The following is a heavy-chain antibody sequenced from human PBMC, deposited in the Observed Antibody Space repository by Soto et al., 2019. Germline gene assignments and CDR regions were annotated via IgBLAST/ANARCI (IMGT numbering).Heavy chain of an antibody. V-gene: IGHV1-18*01. D-gene: IGHD3-22*01. CDR3: ARDAAYYYDSSGPDAFDI. CDR1: GYTFTSYG. Sequence: QVQLVQSGAEVKEPGASVKVSCKASGYTFTSYGISWVRQAPGQGLEWMGWISAYNGNTNYAQKLQGRVTMTTDTSTSTAYMELRSLRSDDTAVYYCARDAAYYYDSSGPDAFDIWGQGTMVIVSS. CDR2: ISAYNGNT. J-gene: IGHJ3*02.